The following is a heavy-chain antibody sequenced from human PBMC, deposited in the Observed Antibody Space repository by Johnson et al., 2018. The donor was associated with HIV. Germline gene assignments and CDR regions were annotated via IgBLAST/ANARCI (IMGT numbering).Heavy chain of an antibody. CDR3: ARDSGRWCGVRFAFDI. CDR2: ISYDGSNK. V-gene: IGHV3-30-3*01. D-gene: IGHD1-26*01. J-gene: IGHJ3*02. Sequence: QVQLVESGGGVVQPGRSLRLSCAASEFTFSHYPMHWVRQAPGRGLEWMALISYDGSNKFYADSVKGRFTVSRDNSKNTLYLQMNSLRDEDTAVYYCARDSGRWCGVRFAFDIGGRGTMVTVSS. CDR1: EFTFSHYP.